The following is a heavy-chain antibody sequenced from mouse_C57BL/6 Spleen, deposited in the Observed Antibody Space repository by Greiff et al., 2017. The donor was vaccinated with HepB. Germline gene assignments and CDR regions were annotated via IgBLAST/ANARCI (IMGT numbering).Heavy chain of an antibody. CDR1: GYTFTSYG. J-gene: IGHJ4*01. V-gene: IGHV1-81*01. Sequence: VQRVESGAELARPGASVKLSCKASGYTFTSYGISWVKQRTGQGLEWIGEIYPRSGNTYYNEKFKGKATLTADKSSSTAYMELRSLTSEDSAVYFCARSQLRGYAMDYWGQGTSVTVSS. CDR3: ARSQLRGYAMDY. CDR2: IYPRSGNT.